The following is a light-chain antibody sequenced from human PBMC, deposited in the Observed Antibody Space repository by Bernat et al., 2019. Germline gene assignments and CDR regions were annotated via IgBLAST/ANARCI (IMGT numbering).Light chain of an antibody. V-gene: IGLV3-21*03. CDR3: QVWDSSSDHVV. Sequence: SSVLTQPPSASVAPGKTARITCGGNNIGEKSVNWYQQRPGQAPVLVVHDDSDRPSGIPERFSGSNSGNTATLTISRVEVGDEADYYCQVWDSSSDHVVFGGGTELTVL. J-gene: IGLJ3*02. CDR2: DDS. CDR1: NIGEKS.